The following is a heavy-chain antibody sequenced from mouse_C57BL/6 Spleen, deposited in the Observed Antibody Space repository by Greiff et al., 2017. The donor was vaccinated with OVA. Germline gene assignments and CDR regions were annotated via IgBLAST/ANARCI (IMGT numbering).Heavy chain of an antibody. J-gene: IGHJ2*01. CDR2: IYPGSGNT. CDR1: GYTFTDYY. Sequence: VQLQQSGAELVRPGASVKLSCKASGYTFTDYYINWVKQRPGQGLEWIASIYPGSGNTYYNEKFKGKATLTAEKSSSTAYMQLSSLTSEDSAVYFCARAGTDTRYYFDYWGQGTTLTVSS. V-gene: IGHV1-76*01. CDR3: ARAGTDTRYYFDY. D-gene: IGHD1-1*01.